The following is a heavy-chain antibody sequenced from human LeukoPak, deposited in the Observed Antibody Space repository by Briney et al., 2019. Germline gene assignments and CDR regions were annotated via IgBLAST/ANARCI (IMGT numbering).Heavy chain of an antibody. CDR3: ALEASVDTAMGADY. CDR1: GYTFTGYY. Sequence: ASVKVSCKASGYTFTGYYMHWVRQAPGQGLEWMGWINPNSGGTNYAQKFQGRVTMTRDTSISTAYMELGRLRSDDTAVYYCALEASVDTAMGADYWGQGTLVTVSS. CDR2: INPNSGGT. D-gene: IGHD5-18*01. J-gene: IGHJ4*02. V-gene: IGHV1-2*02.